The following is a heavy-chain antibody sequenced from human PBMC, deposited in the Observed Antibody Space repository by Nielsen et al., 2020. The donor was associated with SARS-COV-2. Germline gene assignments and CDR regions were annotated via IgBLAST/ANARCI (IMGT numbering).Heavy chain of an antibody. CDR2: VSSGGGAT. Sequence: GESLKISCAASGFTFSRHAMTWVRQAPGKGLEWVSAVSSGGGATYYADSVKGRFTISRDNSKNTLSLQMNGLRVEDAALYYCAKGDYGDYFWYFDLWGRGTLVTVSS. V-gene: IGHV3-23*01. J-gene: IGHJ2*01. D-gene: IGHD4-17*01. CDR3: AKGDYGDYFWYFDL. CDR1: GFTFSRHA.